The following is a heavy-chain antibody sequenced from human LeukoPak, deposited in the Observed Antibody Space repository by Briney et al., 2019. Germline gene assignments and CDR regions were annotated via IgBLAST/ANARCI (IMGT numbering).Heavy chain of an antibody. CDR3: ATRLRGPNY. J-gene: IGHJ4*02. CDR1: GLTFTRYS. Sequence: GGSLRLSCAASGLTFTRYSMSWVRQAPGKGPEWVSIISGSGGSTYYADSVKGRFTTSRDNSNNTLYLQMNSLRAEDTAVYYCATRLRGPNYWGQGTLVTVSS. D-gene: IGHD4-17*01. CDR2: ISGSGGST. V-gene: IGHV3-23*01.